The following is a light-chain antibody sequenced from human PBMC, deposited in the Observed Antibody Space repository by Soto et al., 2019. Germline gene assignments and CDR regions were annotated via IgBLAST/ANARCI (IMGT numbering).Light chain of an antibody. V-gene: IGLV3-21*04. J-gene: IGLJ1*01. CDR3: QVWDSSSDHYV. CDR1: NIGSKS. Sequence: SYELTQPPSVSVAPGKTARITCGGNNIGSKSEHWYQQKPGQAPVLVIYYDSDRPSGIPERFSGSNSGNTATLTISRVEAGDEAAYYCQVWDSSSDHYVFGTGTKVTVL. CDR2: YDS.